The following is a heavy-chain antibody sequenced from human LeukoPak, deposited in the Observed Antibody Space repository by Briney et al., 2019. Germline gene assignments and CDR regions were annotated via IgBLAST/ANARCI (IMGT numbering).Heavy chain of an antibody. D-gene: IGHD3-22*01. V-gene: IGHV4-31*03. Sequence: PSETLSLTCTVSGGSISSGGYYWSWIRQHPGKGLEWIGYIYYSGSTYYNPSLKSRVTISVDTSKNQFSLKRSSVTAADTAVYYCAHSYGYYYDSSGFHYGMDVWGQGTTVTVSS. CDR1: GGSISSGGYY. CDR2: IYYSGST. CDR3: AHSYGYYYDSSGFHYGMDV. J-gene: IGHJ6*02.